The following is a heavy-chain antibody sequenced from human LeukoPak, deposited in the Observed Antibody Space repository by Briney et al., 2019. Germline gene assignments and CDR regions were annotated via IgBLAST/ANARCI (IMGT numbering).Heavy chain of an antibody. V-gene: IGHV4-34*01. CDR3: ARDRGYDFDWFDP. J-gene: IGHJ5*02. CDR1: GGSFSGYY. Sequence: SETLSLTCAVYGGSFSGYYWSWIRQPPGKGLEWIGEINHSGSTNYNPSLKSRVTISVDTSKNRFSLKLSSVTAADTAVYYCARDRGYDFDWFDPWGQGTLVTVSS. CDR2: INHSGST. D-gene: IGHD5-12*01.